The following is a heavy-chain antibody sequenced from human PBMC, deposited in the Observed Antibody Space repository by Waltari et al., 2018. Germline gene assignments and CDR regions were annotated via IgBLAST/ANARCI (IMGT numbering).Heavy chain of an antibody. CDR3: AREAVGYYDSSGYYYFDY. CDR2: IYTSGST. J-gene: IGHJ4*02. Sequence: QVQLQESGPGLVKPSETLSLTCTVSGGSISSYYWSWLRQPAGQGLEWIGRIYTSGSTNYNPSLKSRVTMSVDTSKNQFSLKLSSVTAADTAVYYCAREAVGYYDSSGYYYFDYWGQGTLVTVSS. V-gene: IGHV4-4*07. CDR1: GGSISSYY. D-gene: IGHD3-22*01.